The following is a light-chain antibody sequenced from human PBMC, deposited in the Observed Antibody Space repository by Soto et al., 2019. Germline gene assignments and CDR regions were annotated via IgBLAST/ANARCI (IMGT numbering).Light chain of an antibody. CDR3: CSYAGSSTSVV. CDR2: EVA. V-gene: IGLV2-23*02. CDR1: SSGVGSYDL. Sequence: QSALTQPAFVSGSPGQSITISCTGPSSGVGSYDLVSWYQHHPDKAPKLIIYEVAKRPSGISSRFSGSKSGNTASLTISGLQAEDEADYYCCSYAGSSTSVVFGGGTKLTVL. J-gene: IGLJ3*02.